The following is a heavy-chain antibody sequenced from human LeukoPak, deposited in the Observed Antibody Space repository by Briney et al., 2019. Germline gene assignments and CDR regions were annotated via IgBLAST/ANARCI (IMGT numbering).Heavy chain of an antibody. J-gene: IGHJ6*03. V-gene: IGHV3-7*01. CDR1: GFTFSSYW. Sequence: GGSLRLSCAASGFTFSSYWMSWVRQAPGERLEWVANIKQDGSEKYYVASVKGRFTISRDNAENSLFLQMNSLRAEDTAVYYCARDRGYMDVWGKGTTVTVSS. CDR2: IKQDGSEK. CDR3: ARDRGYMDV.